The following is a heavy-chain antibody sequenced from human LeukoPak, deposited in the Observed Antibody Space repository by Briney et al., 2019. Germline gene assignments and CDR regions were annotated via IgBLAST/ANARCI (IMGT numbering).Heavy chain of an antibody. CDR1: GYTLTELS. CDR3: ATVRCSSTSCYYLDY. V-gene: IGHV1-24*01. J-gene: IGHJ4*02. CDR2: FDPEDGET. D-gene: IGHD2-2*01. Sequence: ASVKASCKVSGYTLTELSMHWVRQAPGKGLEWMGGFDPEDGETIYAQKFQGRVTMTEDTSTDTAYMELSSLRSEDTAVYYCATVRCSSTSCYYLDYWGQGTLVTVSS.